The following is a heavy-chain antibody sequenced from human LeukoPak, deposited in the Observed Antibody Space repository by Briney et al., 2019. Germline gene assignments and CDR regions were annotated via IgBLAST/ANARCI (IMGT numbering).Heavy chain of an antibody. CDR3: SRSTTDLNNYVVMGYSSFDS. D-gene: IGHD3-10*02. CDR2: ISSSGGTI. CDR1: GFTFSDYY. J-gene: IGHJ4*02. Sequence: GGSLRLSCAASGFTFSDYYMSWIRQAPGKGLEWVSYISSSGGTIYYADSVKGRFTISRDNAKNSLYLQMNSLRAEDTAVYYCSRSTTDLNNYVVMGYSSFDSGGKGTLVTVPS. V-gene: IGHV3-11*01.